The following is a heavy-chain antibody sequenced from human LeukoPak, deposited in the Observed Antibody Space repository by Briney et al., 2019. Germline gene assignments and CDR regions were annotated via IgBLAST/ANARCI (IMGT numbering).Heavy chain of an antibody. J-gene: IGHJ3*02. V-gene: IGHV3-48*04. CDR2: ISSSGSTI. Sequence: QAGGSLRLSCAASGFTFSSYSMSWVRQAPGKGLEWVSYISSSGSTIYYADSVKGRFTISRDNAKNSLYLQMNSLRAEDTAVYYCARGRWRTMGAFDIWGQGTMVTVSS. CDR3: ARGRWRTMGAFDI. D-gene: IGHD5-24*01. CDR1: GFTFSSYS.